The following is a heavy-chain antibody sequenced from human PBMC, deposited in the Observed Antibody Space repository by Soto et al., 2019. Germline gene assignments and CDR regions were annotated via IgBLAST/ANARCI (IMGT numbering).Heavy chain of an antibody. Sequence: EVQLVESGGGLVQPGGSLRLSCAASGFTFSAHYMDWVRQAPGKGLEWVGRIKNKANSYTTEYAASVEGRFTIAREDSQNSLYLQINSLKTEDPAVYYCARVSLVGPSGGRYFDYWGQGSQVAVSS. D-gene: IGHD1-26*01. CDR3: ARVSLVGPSGGRYFDY. CDR1: GFTFSAHY. J-gene: IGHJ4*02. CDR2: IKNKANSYTT. V-gene: IGHV3-72*01.